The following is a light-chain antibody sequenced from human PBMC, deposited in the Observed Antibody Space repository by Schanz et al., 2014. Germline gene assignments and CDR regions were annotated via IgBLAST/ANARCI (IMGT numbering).Light chain of an antibody. J-gene: IGLJ2*01. CDR1: SSNIGSNY. CDR2: RNN. CDR3: AEWDDELL. V-gene: IGLV1-47*01. Sequence: QSVLTQPPSASGTPGQRVTISCSGSSSNIGSNYVYWYQQLPGTAPKLLIYRNNQRPSGVPDRFSGSKSGTSASLAISDLRSEDEADYYCAEWDDELLFGGGTKLT.